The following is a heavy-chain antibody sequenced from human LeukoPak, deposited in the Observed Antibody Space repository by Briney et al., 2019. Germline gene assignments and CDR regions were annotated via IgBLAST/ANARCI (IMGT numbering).Heavy chain of an antibody. CDR3: VSFYETY. Sequence: GGSLRLSCAASGFTVSSNYMSWVRQAPGKGLVWVSHINGDGSWTTYADSVKGRFTISKDNAKNTVYLQMNNLRAEDTAVYYCVSFYETYWGRGTLVTVSS. CDR1: GFTVSSNY. D-gene: IGHD2-2*01. J-gene: IGHJ4*02. V-gene: IGHV3-74*01. CDR2: INGDGSWT.